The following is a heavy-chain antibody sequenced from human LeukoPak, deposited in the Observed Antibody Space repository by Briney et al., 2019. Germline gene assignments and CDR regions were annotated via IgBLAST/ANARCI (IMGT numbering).Heavy chain of an antibody. CDR1: GFTFSYYG. CDR2: FGHNGDIT. J-gene: IGHJ4*02. V-gene: IGHV3-23*01. Sequence: PGGSLRLSCAASGFTFSYYGLSWVRQAPGKGLERVSGFGHNGDITYSDSVKGRFTISRDNSKNTLFLQLSSLRADDTAVYFCAKQAGWGAHFSFLPFDFWGRGTLVTVSS. D-gene: IGHD4/OR15-4a*01. CDR3: AKQAGWGAHFSFLPFDF.